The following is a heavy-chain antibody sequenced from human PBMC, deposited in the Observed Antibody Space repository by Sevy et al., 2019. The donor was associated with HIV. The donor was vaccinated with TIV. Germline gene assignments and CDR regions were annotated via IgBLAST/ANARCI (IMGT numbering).Heavy chain of an antibody. CDR1: GFTFGDYA. CDR3: TRGYYYDSSGYSDY. V-gene: IGHV3-49*03. D-gene: IGHD3-22*01. CDR2: IRSKDYGGAT. Sequence: GGSLRISCTGSGFTFGDYAMSWFRQAPGMGLEWVGFIRSKDYGGATEYAASVKGRFTISRDDSKSIADLRMNSLKTEDTAVYYCTRGYYYDSSGYSDYWGQGTLVTVSS. J-gene: IGHJ4*02.